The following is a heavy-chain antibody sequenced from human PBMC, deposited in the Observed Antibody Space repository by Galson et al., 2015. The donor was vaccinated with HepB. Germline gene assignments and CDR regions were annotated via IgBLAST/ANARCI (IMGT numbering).Heavy chain of an antibody. V-gene: IGHV4-34*01. CDR1: GGSFSGYY. CDR2: INHSGST. D-gene: IGHD2-15*01. J-gene: IGHJ4*02. CDR3: ARGGEKIGYCSGGSCYPAAGREFDY. Sequence: LSLTCAVYGGSFSGYYWSWIRQPPGKGLEWIGEINHSGSTNYNPSLKSRVTISVDTSKNQFSLKLSSVTAADTAVYYCARGGEKIGYCSGGSCYPAAGREFDYWGQGTLVTVSS.